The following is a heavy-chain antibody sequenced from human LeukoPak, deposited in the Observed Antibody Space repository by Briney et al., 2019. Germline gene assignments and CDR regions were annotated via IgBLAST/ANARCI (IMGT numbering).Heavy chain of an antibody. D-gene: IGHD2-15*01. CDR3: AKDTGGRSGSCLYY. Sequence: PGRSLRLSCAASGFTFSSYGMHWVRQPPGKVREWVAVISYDGSNKYYADSVKGRFTLSRDNSKNTLYLQMNRLRAEDTAVYYCAKDTGGRSGSCLYYWGQGTLVTVSS. J-gene: IGHJ4*02. CDR1: GFTFSSYG. CDR2: ISYDGSNK. V-gene: IGHV3-30*18.